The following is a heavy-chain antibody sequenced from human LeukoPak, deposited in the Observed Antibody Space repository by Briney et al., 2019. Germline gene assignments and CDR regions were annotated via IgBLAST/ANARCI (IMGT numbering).Heavy chain of an antibody. CDR3: ARDRTGYCSGGSCPYFDY. J-gene: IGHJ4*02. CDR2: INHSGST. V-gene: IGHV4-34*01. D-gene: IGHD2-15*01. CDR1: GGSFSGYY. Sequence: SETLSLTCAVYGGSFSGYYWSWIRQPPGKGLEWIGEINHSGSTNYNPSLKSRVTISVDTSKNQFSLKLSSVTAADTAVYYCARDRTGYCSGGSCPYFDYWGQGTLVTVSS.